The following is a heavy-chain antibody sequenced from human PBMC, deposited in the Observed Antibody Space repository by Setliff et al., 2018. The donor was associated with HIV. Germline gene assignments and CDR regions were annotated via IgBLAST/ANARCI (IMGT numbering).Heavy chain of an antibody. CDR1: GGSFSGYY. CDR2: ITHSGST. J-gene: IGHJ6*03. D-gene: IGHD6-19*01. V-gene: IGHV4-34*01. CDR3: AKGVAGLQYYYYYMDV. Sequence: SETLSLTCAVYGGSFSGYYWTWIRQPPGKGLEWIGEITHSGSTNYNPSLETRVTISVDTSKNQFSLKLSSVTAADTAVYYCAKGVAGLQYYYYYMDVWGKGPRSPSP.